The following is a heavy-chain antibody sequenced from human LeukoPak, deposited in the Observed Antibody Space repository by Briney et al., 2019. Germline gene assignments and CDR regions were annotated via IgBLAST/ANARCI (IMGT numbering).Heavy chain of an antibody. CDR1: GFTFSSYG. D-gene: IGHD6-19*01. CDR2: IRYDGSYK. CDR3: ARSLAVAAPGGFDY. J-gene: IGHJ4*02. Sequence: GGSLRLSCAASGFTFSSYGMHWVRQAPGKGLEWVAFIRYDGSYKYYADSVKGRFTISRDNSKNTLYLQMNSLRAEDTAVYYCARSLAVAAPGGFDYWGQGTLVTVSS. V-gene: IGHV3-30*02.